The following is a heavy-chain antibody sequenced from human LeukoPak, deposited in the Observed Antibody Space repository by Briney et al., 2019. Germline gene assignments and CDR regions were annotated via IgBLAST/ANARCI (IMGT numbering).Heavy chain of an antibody. Sequence: GGSLRLSCAASGFTFSSYAMHWVRQAPGKGLEWVAVISYDGSNKYYADSVKGRFTISRDNSKNTLYLQMNSLRAEDTAVYYCAKDLESPNWNVDLDYWGQGTLVTVSS. J-gene: IGHJ4*02. CDR2: ISYDGSNK. D-gene: IGHD1-20*01. CDR3: AKDLESPNWNVDLDY. V-gene: IGHV3-30*04. CDR1: GFTFSSYA.